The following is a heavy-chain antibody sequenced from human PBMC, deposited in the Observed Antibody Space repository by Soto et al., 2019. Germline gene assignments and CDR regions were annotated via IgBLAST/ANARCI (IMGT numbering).Heavy chain of an antibody. V-gene: IGHV4-34*01. CDR1: GGSFSGYY. J-gene: IGHJ6*02. Sequence: LSLTCAVYGGSFSGYYWSWIRQPPGKGLEWIGEINHSGSTNYNPSLKSRVTISVDTSKNQFSLKLSSVTAADTAVYYCASGGASYYYYGMDVWGQGTTVTVSS. CDR2: INHSGST. CDR3: ASGGASYYYYGMDV.